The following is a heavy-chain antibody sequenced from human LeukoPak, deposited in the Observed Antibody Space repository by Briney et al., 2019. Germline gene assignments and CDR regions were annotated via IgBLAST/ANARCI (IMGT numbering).Heavy chain of an antibody. CDR2: IKSKTDGGTT. V-gene: IGHV3-15*01. D-gene: IGHD3-3*01. CDR3: TTGSVYDFWSGYNDY. J-gene: IGHJ4*02. CDR1: GFTFSNAW. Sequence: GGSLRLSCAASGFTFSNAWMSWVRQAPGKGLEWVGRIKSKTDGGTTDYAAPVKGRFTISRDDSKNTLYLQMNSLKTEDTAVYYCTTGSVYDFWSGYNDYWGQGTLVTVSS.